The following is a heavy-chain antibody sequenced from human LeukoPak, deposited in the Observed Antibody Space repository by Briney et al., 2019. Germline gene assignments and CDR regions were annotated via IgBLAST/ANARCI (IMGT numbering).Heavy chain of an antibody. CDR1: GGSISSYY. CDR3: ARDWNVYYYGSGSYYPYYNWFDP. Sequence: SETLSLTCTVSGGSISSYYWSWIRQPAGKGLEWIGRIYTSGSTNYNPSLKSRVTMSVDTSKNQFSLKLSSVTAADTAVYYCARDWNVYYYGSGSYYPYYNWFDPWGQGTLVTVSS. CDR2: IYTSGST. D-gene: IGHD3-10*01. V-gene: IGHV4-4*07. J-gene: IGHJ5*02.